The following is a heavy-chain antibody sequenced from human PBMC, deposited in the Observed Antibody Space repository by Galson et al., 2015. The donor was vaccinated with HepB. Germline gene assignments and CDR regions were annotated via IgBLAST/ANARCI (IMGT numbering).Heavy chain of an antibody. CDR2: IYSGGST. J-gene: IGHJ4*02. V-gene: IGHV3-66*01. D-gene: IGHD6-13*01. CDR3: APALPYSSTLSY. CDR1: GFTVSSNY. Sequence: SLRLSCAASGFTVSSNYMSWVRQAPGKGLEWVSVIYSGGSTYYADSVKGRFTISRDNSKNTLYLQMNSLRAEDTAVYYCAPALPYSSTLSYWGQGTLVTVSS.